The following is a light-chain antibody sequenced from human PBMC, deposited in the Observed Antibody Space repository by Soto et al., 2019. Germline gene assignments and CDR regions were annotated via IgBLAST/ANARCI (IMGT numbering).Light chain of an antibody. CDR2: EVN. CDR1: SNDVGAYNF. CDR3: SSYGGSNNLL. Sequence: QSALTQPPSASGSPGQSVTISCTGTSNDVGAYNFISWYQQHPGKAPKLMIYEVNKRPSGVPDRFSGSKSGNTASLTVSGLQDDDEADYYCSSYGGSNNLLFGGGTKLTVL. V-gene: IGLV2-8*01. J-gene: IGLJ2*01.